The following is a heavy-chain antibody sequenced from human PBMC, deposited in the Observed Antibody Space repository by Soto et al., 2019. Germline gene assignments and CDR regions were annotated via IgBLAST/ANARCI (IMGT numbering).Heavy chain of an antibody. CDR2: IVGSGAST. J-gene: IGHJ4*02. CDR1: GFTFSSYA. CDR3: AKGLQFSGWFCLYEVGY. D-gene: IGHD6-19*01. V-gene: IGHV3-23*01. Sequence: EVQLLESGGGLVQPGGSLRLSCAASGFTFSSYAMSWVRQAPGKGLEWVSGIVGSGASTYYADSVKGRFTISRDNSKNPLVLQMNRLGAEDPAVYYCAKGLQFSGWFCLYEVGYWGQGTLVTVSP.